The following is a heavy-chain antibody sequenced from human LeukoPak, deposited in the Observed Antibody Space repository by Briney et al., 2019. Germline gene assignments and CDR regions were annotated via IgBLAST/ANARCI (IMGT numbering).Heavy chain of an antibody. J-gene: IGHJ4*02. CDR3: VRVGYDSSGSYKMDY. V-gene: IGHV4-59*01. Sequence: SETPSLTCTVSGGSISSYYWSWIRQPPGKGLEWIGYIYYSGSTNYNPSLKSRVTISVDTSKNQFSLKLSSVTAADTAVYYCVRVGYDSSGSYKMDYWGQGTLVTVSS. CDR2: IYYSGST. D-gene: IGHD3-22*01. CDR1: GGSISSYY.